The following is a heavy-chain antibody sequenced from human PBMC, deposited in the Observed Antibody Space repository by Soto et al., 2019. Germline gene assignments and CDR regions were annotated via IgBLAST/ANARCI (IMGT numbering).Heavy chain of an antibody. J-gene: IGHJ3*02. CDR3: ARTTTVTKSNDAFDI. V-gene: IGHV1-18*01. CDR2: ISAYNGNT. CDR1: GYTFTSYG. D-gene: IGHD4-17*01. Sequence: QVPLVQSGAEVKKPGASVKVSCKASGYTFTSYGISWVRQAPGHGLEWMGWISAYNGNTNYAQKLQGRVTMTTDTSTSTAYMELRSLRSDDTSVYYCARTTTVTKSNDAFDIWGQGTMVTVSS.